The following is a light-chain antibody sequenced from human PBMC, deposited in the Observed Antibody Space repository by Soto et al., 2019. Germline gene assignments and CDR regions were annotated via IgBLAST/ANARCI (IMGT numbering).Light chain of an antibody. V-gene: IGKV3-20*01. CDR1: QSVSSSY. CDR2: GAS. CDR3: QQYDNSPWT. J-gene: IGKJ1*01. Sequence: EIVLTQSPGTLSLSPGEGATLSCRASQSVSSSYLAWYQQKPGQAPRLLIYGASSRATGIPDRFSGGGSGTDFTRTISRLEPEDFAVYYGQQYDNSPWTFGQGTKVEIK.